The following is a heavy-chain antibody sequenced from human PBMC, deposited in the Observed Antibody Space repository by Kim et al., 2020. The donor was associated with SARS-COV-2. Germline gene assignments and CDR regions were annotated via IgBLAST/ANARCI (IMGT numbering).Heavy chain of an antibody. CDR2: TT. Sequence: TTYSADSVKGRFTISRDNSQNTLSLQMNRLRAEDTAVYYCAKDYDFQYWGQGTPVTVSS. J-gene: IGHJ4*02. V-gene: IGHV3-23*01. D-gene: IGHD4-17*01. CDR3: AKDYDFQY.